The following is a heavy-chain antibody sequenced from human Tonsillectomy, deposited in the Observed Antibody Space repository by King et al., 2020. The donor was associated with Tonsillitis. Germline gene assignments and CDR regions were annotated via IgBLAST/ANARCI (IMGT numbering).Heavy chain of an antibody. Sequence: QLVQSGAALKKPGASVKVSCKASAHTFTNYGVTWVRQAPGQGLEWMGWITTHNNNTNYAQKLQGRVTMTTDTSTSTAYMELRDLRSDDTAVYYCRIVSTGDSDDWGQGTLVTVSS. CDR1: AHTFTNYG. V-gene: IGHV1-18*01. CDR3: RIVSTGDSDD. D-gene: IGHD5/OR15-5a*01. CDR2: ITTHNNNT. J-gene: IGHJ4*02.